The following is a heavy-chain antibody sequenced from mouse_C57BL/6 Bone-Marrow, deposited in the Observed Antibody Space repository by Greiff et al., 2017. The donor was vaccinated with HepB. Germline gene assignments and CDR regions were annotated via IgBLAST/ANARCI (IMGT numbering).Heavy chain of an antibody. Sequence: VQLQQSGPELVKPGASVKISCKASGYAFSSSWMNWVKQRPGKGLEWIGRIYPGDGDTNYNGKFKGKATLTADKSSSTAYMQLSSLTSEDSAVYVCARSNPKNNYDKKFAYWGQGTLVTVSA. CDR3: ARSNPKNNYDKKFAY. D-gene: IGHD2-12*01. CDR1: GYAFSSSW. V-gene: IGHV1-82*01. CDR2: IYPGDGDT. J-gene: IGHJ3*01.